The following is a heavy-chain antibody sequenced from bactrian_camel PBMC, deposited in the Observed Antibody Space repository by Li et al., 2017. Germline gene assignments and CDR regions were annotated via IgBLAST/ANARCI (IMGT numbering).Heavy chain of an antibody. J-gene: IGHJ6*01. CDR3: AVEEGDSSGGSWCLPWGDFAY. V-gene: IGHV3S60*01. Sequence: HVQLVESGGGPVQAGGSLRLSCTVSGFSLSASTMGWYRQGTGNECELVSTIDSVGRTYYADSLKGRFTISRDNAKNTVFLQMNDLAPEDIAMYYCAVEEGDSSGGSWCLPWGDFAYLGQGTQVTVS. CDR2: IDSVGRT. CDR1: GFSLSAST. D-gene: IGHD2*01.